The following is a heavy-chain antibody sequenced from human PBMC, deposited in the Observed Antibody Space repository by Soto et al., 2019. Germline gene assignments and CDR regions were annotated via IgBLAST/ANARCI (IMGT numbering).Heavy chain of an antibody. V-gene: IGHV1-18*01. Sequence: QVQLVQSGAEVKKPGASVTVSCKTSGYPFSNYGINWVRQAPGPGREWMGWISGYNGNTNYAQTVQGRVTMTTDTATGTVYMELRSLKSDDAALYYCSRFIMVGGWFDLNYYHGVDVGGQGTTVTVSS. D-gene: IGHD3-10*01. CDR3: SRFIMVGGWFDLNYYHGVDV. J-gene: IGHJ6*02. CDR1: GYPFSNYG. CDR2: ISGYNGNT.